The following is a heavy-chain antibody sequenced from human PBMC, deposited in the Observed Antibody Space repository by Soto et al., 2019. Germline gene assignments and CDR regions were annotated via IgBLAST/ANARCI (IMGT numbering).Heavy chain of an antibody. V-gene: IGHV1-69*13. CDR3: ARDRTEAAAGYYY. CDR2: IIPIFGTA. D-gene: IGHD6-13*01. CDR1: GGTFSSYA. J-gene: IGHJ4*02. Sequence: VASVKVSCKASGGTFSSYAISWVRQAPGQGLEWMGGIIPIFGTANYAQKFQGRVTITADESTSTAYMELSSLRSEDTAVYYCARDRTEAAAGYYYWGQGTLVTVS.